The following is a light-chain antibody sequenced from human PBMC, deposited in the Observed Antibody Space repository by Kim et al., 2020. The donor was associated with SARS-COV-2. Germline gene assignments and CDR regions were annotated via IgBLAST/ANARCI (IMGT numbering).Light chain of an antibody. CDR1: KLGDKY. Sequence: SVSPGQTASIPCSGDKLGDKYACWYQQKPGQSPVLVIYQDSKRPSGIPGRFSGSNSGNTATLTISGTQAMDEADYYCQAWDSSSWVFGGGTKVTVL. CDR2: QDS. V-gene: IGLV3-1*01. J-gene: IGLJ3*02. CDR3: QAWDSSSWV.